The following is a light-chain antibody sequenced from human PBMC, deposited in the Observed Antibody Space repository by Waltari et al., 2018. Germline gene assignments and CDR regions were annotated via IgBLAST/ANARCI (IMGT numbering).Light chain of an antibody. Sequence: DIQMTQSPSSLSASVGDRVTITCRASQSISNHLNWYQQKPGKAPKHLIYAVSSLQSGVPSRLIGRGSGTDITLTIASLQPEDLATYYCQQTYSSLSFGGGTKVEIK. CDR2: AVS. V-gene: IGKV1-39*01. J-gene: IGKJ4*01. CDR3: QQTYSSLS. CDR1: QSISNH.